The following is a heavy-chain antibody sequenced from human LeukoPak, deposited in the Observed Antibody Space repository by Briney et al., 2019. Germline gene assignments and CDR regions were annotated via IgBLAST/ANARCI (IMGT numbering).Heavy chain of an antibody. CDR3: ARDGGYSSSWYIPYYYYYMDV. CDR2: IKQDGSEK. Sequence: SGGSLRLSCAASGFTFSSYWRSWVRQAPGKGREWVASIKQDGSEKYYVDSVKGRFTISRDNAKNSLYLQMNSLRAEDTAVYYCARDGGYSSSWYIPYYYYYMDVWGKGTTVTVSS. D-gene: IGHD6-13*01. J-gene: IGHJ6*03. CDR1: GFTFSSYW. V-gene: IGHV3-7*01.